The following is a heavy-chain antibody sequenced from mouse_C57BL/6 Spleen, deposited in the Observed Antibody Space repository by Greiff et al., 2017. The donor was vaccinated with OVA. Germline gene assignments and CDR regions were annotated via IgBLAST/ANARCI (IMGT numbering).Heavy chain of an antibody. Sequence: EVQGVESGGGLVKPGGSLKLSCAASGFTFSDYGMHWVRQAPEKGLEWVAYISSGSSTIYYADTVKGRFTISRDTAKNTLFLQMTSLRSEDTAMYYCARSTTVVAWYFDVWGPGTTVTVSS. D-gene: IGHD1-1*01. CDR2: ISSGSSTI. V-gene: IGHV5-17*01. CDR1: GFTFSDYG. CDR3: ARSTTVVAWYFDV. J-gene: IGHJ1*01.